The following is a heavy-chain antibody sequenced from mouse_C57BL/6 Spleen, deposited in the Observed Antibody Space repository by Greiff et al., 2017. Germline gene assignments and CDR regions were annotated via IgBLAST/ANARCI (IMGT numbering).Heavy chain of an antibody. CDR3: ASWEHGYYFDY. V-gene: IGHV1-7*01. Sequence: VQLQQSGAELAKPGASVKLSCKASGYTFTSYWMHWVKQRPGQGLEWIGYINPSSGYTKYSQKFKDKATLTADKSSSTAYMQLSSLSYEDSAVYYCASWEHGYYFDYWGQGTTLTVSS. D-gene: IGHD2-2*01. CDR2: INPSSGYT. J-gene: IGHJ2*01. CDR1: GYTFTSYW.